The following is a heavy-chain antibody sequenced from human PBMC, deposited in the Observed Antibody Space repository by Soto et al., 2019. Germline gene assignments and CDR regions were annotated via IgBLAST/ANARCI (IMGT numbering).Heavy chain of an antibody. D-gene: IGHD6-6*01. Sequence: ASVKVSCKASGYTFTSSYMHWVRQAPGQGLEWMGMINPSGGSTTYAQKFQGRVTMTRDTSTSTVYMELSSLRSEDTAVSYCARDQGIAARLFDYWGQGTLVTVSS. J-gene: IGHJ4*02. CDR2: INPSGGST. CDR3: ARDQGIAARLFDY. V-gene: IGHV1-46*01. CDR1: GYTFTSSY.